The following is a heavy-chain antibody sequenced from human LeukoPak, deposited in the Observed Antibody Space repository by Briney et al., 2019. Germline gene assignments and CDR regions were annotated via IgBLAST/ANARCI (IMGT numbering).Heavy chain of an antibody. D-gene: IGHD6-19*01. V-gene: IGHV4-39*07. CDR3: ARELASSGGLDAFDI. Sequence: PSETLSLTCTVSGGSISSSSYYWGWIRQPPGKGLEWIGSIYYSGSTYYNPSLKSRVTISVDTSKNQFSLKLSSVTAADTAVYYCARELASSGGLDAFDIWGQGTMVTVSS. J-gene: IGHJ3*02. CDR1: GGSISSSSYY. CDR2: IYYSGST.